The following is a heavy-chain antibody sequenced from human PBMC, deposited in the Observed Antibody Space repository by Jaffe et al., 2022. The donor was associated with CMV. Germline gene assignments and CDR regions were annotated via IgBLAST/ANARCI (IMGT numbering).Heavy chain of an antibody. Sequence: QVQLVESGGGLVKPGGSLRLSCAASGFIISDYYMNWIRQAPGKGLEWVSYISADSIYTNYADSMKGRFTISRDNAKNSLYLQMNSLRAEDTAVYFCAKVRGDREAPEHYMDVWGRGTTVTVSS. J-gene: IGHJ6*03. CDR2: ISADSIYT. D-gene: IGHD5-18*01. CDR3: AKVRGDREAPEHYMDV. V-gene: IGHV3-11*06. CDR1: GFIISDYY.